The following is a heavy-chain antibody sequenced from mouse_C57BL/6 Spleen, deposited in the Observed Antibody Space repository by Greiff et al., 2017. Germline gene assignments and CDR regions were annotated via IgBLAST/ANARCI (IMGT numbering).Heavy chain of an antibody. CDR2: IDPDTGGT. Sequence: VQLQQSGAELVRPGASVTLSCKASGYTFTDYEMHWVKQTPVHGLEWIGAIDPDTGGTAYNQKFKGKDILTADKSASTAYMELRSLTSEDSAVDYCTRGFFDYWGQGTTLTVSS. J-gene: IGHJ2*01. V-gene: IGHV1-15*01. CDR3: TRGFFDY. CDR1: GYTFTDYE.